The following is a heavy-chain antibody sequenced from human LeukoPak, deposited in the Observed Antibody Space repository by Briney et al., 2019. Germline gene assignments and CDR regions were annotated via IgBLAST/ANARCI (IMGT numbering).Heavy chain of an antibody. Sequence: GGSLRLSCAASGFTFSSYAMHWVRQAPGKGLEWVAVISYDGSSKYYADSVKGRFTISRDNSKNTLYLQMNSLRAEDTAVYYCARDLGYGDYLDYFDYWGQGTLVTVSS. J-gene: IGHJ4*02. CDR2: ISYDGSSK. D-gene: IGHD4-17*01. V-gene: IGHV3-30*04. CDR3: ARDLGYGDYLDYFDY. CDR1: GFTFSSYA.